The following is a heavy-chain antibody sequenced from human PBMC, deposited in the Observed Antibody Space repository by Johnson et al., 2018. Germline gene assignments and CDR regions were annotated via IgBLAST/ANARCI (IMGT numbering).Heavy chain of an antibody. J-gene: IGHJ6*02. Sequence: VQLVQSGGGLVQPGGSLRLSCAASGFTFSSYWMSWVRQAPGKGLEWVANIKQDGSEKYYVDSVKGRFTISRDNAKNSLYLQMNSLRAEDTAVYYCARKKQYSSGWYRSYGMDVWGQGTTVTVSS. V-gene: IGHV3-7*01. CDR2: IKQDGSEK. CDR1: GFTFSSYW. D-gene: IGHD6-19*01. CDR3: ARKKQYSSGWYRSYGMDV.